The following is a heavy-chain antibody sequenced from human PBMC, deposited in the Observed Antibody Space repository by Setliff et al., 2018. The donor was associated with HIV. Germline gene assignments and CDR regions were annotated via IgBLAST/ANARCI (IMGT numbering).Heavy chain of an antibody. CDR1: GGSISSSSYY. Sequence: KASETLSLTCTVSGGSISSSSYYWGWIRQPPGKGLEWIGSIYYSGSTYYNPSLKSRVTMSVDSSKNQFSLKVNSVTAADTAVYYCARLRPSVADRSYFDHWGQGTLVTVSS. V-gene: IGHV4-39*01. CDR3: ARLRPSVADRSYFDH. CDR2: IYYSGST. D-gene: IGHD6-19*01. J-gene: IGHJ4*02.